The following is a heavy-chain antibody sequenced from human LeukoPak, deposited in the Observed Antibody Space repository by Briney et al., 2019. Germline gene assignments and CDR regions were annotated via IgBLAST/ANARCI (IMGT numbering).Heavy chain of an antibody. CDR1: GYTFTGYY. CDR2: INPNSGGT. CDR3: ARGIYYYDSSGYYPL. Sequence: ASVKVSCKASGYTFTGYYMHWVRQAPGQGLEWMGWINPNSGGTNYAQKFQGRVTMTRDTSISTAYMELSRLRSDDTAVYYCARGIYYYDSSGYYPLWGQGTMVTVSS. J-gene: IGHJ3*01. V-gene: IGHV1-2*02. D-gene: IGHD3-22*01.